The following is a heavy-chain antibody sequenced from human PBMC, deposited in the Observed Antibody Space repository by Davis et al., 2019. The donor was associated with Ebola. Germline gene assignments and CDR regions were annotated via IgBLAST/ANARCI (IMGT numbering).Heavy chain of an antibody. Sequence: PGGSLRLSCAASGFTFSSYAMSWVRQAPGKGLEWVAVISYDGSNKYYADSVKGRFTISRDNSKNTLYLQMNSLRAEDTAVYYCARANHDYGGNHDAFDIWGQGTMVTVSS. CDR2: ISYDGSNK. V-gene: IGHV3-30-3*01. CDR3: ARANHDYGGNHDAFDI. CDR1: GFTFSSYA. D-gene: IGHD4-23*01. J-gene: IGHJ3*02.